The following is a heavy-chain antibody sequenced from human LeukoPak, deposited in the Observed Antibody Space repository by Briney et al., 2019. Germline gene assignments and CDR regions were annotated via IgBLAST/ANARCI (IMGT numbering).Heavy chain of an antibody. V-gene: IGHV4-34*01. CDR2: INHSGST. CDR3: ARWGIAAAGEHFDY. CDR1: GGSFSGYY. Sequence: SETLSLTCAVYGGSFSGYYWSWIRQPPGKGLEWIGEINHSGSTNYNPSLMSRVTISVDTSKNQFSLKLSSVTAADTAVYYCARWGIAAAGEHFDYWGQGTLVTVSS. J-gene: IGHJ4*02. D-gene: IGHD6-13*01.